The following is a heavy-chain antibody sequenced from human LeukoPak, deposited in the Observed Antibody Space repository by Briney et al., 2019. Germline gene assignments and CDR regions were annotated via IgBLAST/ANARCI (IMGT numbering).Heavy chain of an antibody. D-gene: IGHD3-22*01. CDR3: ARGYYSDTSGYYYY. V-gene: IGHV4-34*01. CDR1: YGSFSGYY. Sequence: SETLSLTCGVYYGSFSGYYWSWIRQSPGKGLEWIGEINHSGSTNYNPSLKSRLIISADMSKNQLSLKLSSVTAADTAVYYCARGYYSDTSGYYYYWGQGTLVTVSS. J-gene: IGHJ4*02. CDR2: INHSGST.